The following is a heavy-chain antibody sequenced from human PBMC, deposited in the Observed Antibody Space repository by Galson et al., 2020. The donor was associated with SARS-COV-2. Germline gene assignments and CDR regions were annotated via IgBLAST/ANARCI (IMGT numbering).Heavy chain of an antibody. CDR1: GGSISSGDYY. V-gene: IGHV4-30-4*01. Sequence: SETLSLTCTVSGGSISSGDYYWSWIRQPPGKGLEWIGYIYYSGSTYYNPSLKSRVTISVDTSKNQFSLKLSSVTAADTAVYYCARDQRAHDYVWGSYQPGGFDYWGQGTLVTVSS. J-gene: IGHJ4*02. CDR2: IYYSGST. CDR3: ARDQRAHDYVWGSYQPGGFDY. D-gene: IGHD3-16*02.